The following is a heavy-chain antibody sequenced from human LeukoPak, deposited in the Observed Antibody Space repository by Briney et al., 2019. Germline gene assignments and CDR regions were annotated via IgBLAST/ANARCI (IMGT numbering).Heavy chain of an antibody. CDR1: GGSFSGYY. J-gene: IGHJ3*02. CDR3: ARGIGGYSSGWDAFDI. Sequence: SETLSLTCAVYGGSFSGYYWSWIRQPPGKGLEWIGEINHSGSTNYNPSLKSRVTISVDTSKNQFSLKLSSVTAADTAVYYCARGIGGYSSGWDAFDIWGQGTMVTVSS. V-gene: IGHV4-34*01. CDR2: INHSGST. D-gene: IGHD6-19*01.